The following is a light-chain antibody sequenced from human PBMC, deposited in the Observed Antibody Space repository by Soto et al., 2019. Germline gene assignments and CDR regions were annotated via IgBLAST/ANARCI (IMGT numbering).Light chain of an antibody. Sequence: EIVLTQSPGTLSLSPGERATLSCRDSQSVSSSYLAWYQQKPGQAPRLLIYGASSRATGIPDRFSGSGSGTDCTLTISRLEPEDFAVYFCQHYGNSPPFTFGQGTKVEIK. CDR2: GAS. V-gene: IGKV3-20*01. CDR1: QSVSSSY. CDR3: QHYGNSPPFT. J-gene: IGKJ2*01.